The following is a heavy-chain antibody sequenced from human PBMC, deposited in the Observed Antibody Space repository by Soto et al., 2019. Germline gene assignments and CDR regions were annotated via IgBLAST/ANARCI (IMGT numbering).Heavy chain of an antibody. D-gene: IGHD1-26*01. CDR2: IDPDGSQK. CDR3: ARDMGPSGAYGY. V-gene: IGHV3-7*03. J-gene: IGHJ4*02. CDR1: GFTFSTYW. Sequence: EVQLVDSGGDLVQPGGALRISCAASGFTFSTYWMSWVRQAPGKGLEWVASIDPDGSQKYYVDSVKGRFTISRDNAKNSLYLQMNSRRAEDTAVYYCARDMGPSGAYGYWGQGTLVTVSS.